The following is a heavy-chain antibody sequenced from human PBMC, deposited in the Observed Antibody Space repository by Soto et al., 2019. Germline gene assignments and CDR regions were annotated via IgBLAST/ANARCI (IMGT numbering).Heavy chain of an antibody. Sequence: PGGLLRLSCAASGFTLSSYEMNWVRQAPGKGLEWVSYISSSGSTIYYADSVKGRFTTSRDNATNSLYLHMNSLRAEDTALYYCARDGVVVVPAAIXAWVAGTLPSYNYGMDVWGPGTTVTVSS. CDR1: GFTLSSYE. CDR3: ARDGVVVVPAAIXAWVAGTLPSYNYGMDV. CDR2: ISSSGSTI. V-gene: IGHV3-48*03. D-gene: IGHD2-2*02. J-gene: IGHJ6*02.